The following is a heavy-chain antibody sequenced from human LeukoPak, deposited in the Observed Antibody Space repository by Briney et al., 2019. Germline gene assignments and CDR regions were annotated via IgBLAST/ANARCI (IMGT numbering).Heavy chain of an antibody. CDR3: AREAIVVVPAAMGGASRFDP. CDR1: GGTFSSYA. D-gene: IGHD2-2*01. J-gene: IGHJ5*02. V-gene: IGHV1-69*06. CDR2: IIPIFGTA. Sequence: SVKVSCKASGGTFSSYAISWVRQAPGQGLEWMGGIIPIFGTANYAQKFQGRVTITADKSTSTAYMELSSLRSEDTAVYYCAREAIVVVPAAMGGASRFDPWGQGTLVTVSS.